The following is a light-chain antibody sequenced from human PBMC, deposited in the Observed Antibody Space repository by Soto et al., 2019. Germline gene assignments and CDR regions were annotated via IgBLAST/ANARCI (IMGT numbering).Light chain of an antibody. Sequence: EIVLTQSPATLSVSPGERATLSCRASQSVSTNLTWYQQKPGQAPRLLIYGASTRATGIPARFSGSGSGTEFTLTINSPQPDDFTTFYCQQYKDYTSTFGQGTKVDI. J-gene: IGKJ1*01. V-gene: IGKV3-15*01. CDR1: QSVSTN. CDR3: QQYKDYTST. CDR2: GAS.